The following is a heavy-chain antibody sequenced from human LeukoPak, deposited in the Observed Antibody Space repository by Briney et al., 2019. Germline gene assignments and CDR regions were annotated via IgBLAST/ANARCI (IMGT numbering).Heavy chain of an antibody. Sequence: ASVKLSCKASGYTFTSYYIHWVRRAPGQGLEWVGIINPSGGGTSYAQKFQGRVTMTRDTSTTTVYMELSSLRSEDTAVYYCARDGSGWPSTAFDYRGQGTLVTVSS. CDR3: ARDGSGWPSTAFDY. J-gene: IGHJ4*02. D-gene: IGHD6-19*01. CDR1: GYTFTSYY. V-gene: IGHV1-46*01. CDR2: INPSGGGT.